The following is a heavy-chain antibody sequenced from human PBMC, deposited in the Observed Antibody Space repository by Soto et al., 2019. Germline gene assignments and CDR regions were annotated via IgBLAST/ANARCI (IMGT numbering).Heavy chain of an antibody. CDR3: ARGGPSSGPSKLDP. CDR1: GGPFSGYY. Sequence: QVQLLQWGAGLLKPSGTLSLTCAVYGGPFSGYYWSWIRQPPGKGLEWIGEINHSGSTNYNPSLKSRVTLSVDTSKNQFSLKLSSVTAADTAVYYCARGGPSSGPSKLDPWGQGTLVTVSS. J-gene: IGHJ5*02. CDR2: INHSGST. V-gene: IGHV4-34*01.